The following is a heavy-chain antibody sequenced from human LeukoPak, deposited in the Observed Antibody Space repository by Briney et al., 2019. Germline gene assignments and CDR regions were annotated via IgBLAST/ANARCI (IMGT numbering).Heavy chain of an antibody. V-gene: IGHV3-23*01. CDR2: ISGSGGST. CDR3: AKDQGRQQLIYFDY. CDR1: GFTFSSYA. Sequence: GGSLRLSCAASGFTFSSYAMSWVRQAPGKGLQGVSAISGSGGSTYYADSVKGRFTISRDNSKNTLYLQMNSIRAENTAVYYYAKDQGRQQLIYFDYWGQGTLGTVSS. J-gene: IGHJ4*02. D-gene: IGHD6-13*01.